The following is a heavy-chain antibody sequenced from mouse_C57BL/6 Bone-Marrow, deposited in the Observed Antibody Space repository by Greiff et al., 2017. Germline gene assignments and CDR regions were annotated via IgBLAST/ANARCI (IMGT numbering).Heavy chain of an antibody. V-gene: IGHV1-85*01. J-gene: IGHJ1*03. D-gene: IGHD1-1*01. CDR2: LYPRDGST. Sequence: VQVVESGPELVKPGASVKLSCKASGYTFTSYDINWVKQRPGQGLEWIGWLYPRDGSTKYNEKFKGKAKLTVDTSSSTAYMELPSLTSEGSAVSVGARLEYDGGSGDGYCDVGGRGNGGTVTS. CDR1: GYTFTSYD. CDR3: ARLEYDGGSGDGYCDV.